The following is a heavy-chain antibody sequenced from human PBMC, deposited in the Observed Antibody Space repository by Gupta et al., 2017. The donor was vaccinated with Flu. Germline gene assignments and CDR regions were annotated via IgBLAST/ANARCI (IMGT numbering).Heavy chain of an antibody. CDR3: ARGDLVPAASRYFDY. CDR2: INHSGST. J-gene: IGHJ4*02. CDR1: GGSFSGYY. Sequence: QVQLQQWGAGLLKPSETLSLTCAVYGGSFSGYYWSWIRQPPGKGLEWIGEINHSGSTNYNPSLKSRVTISVDTSKNQFSLKLSSVTAADTAVYYCARGDLVPAASRYFDYWGQGTLVTVSS. D-gene: IGHD2-2*01. V-gene: IGHV4-34*01.